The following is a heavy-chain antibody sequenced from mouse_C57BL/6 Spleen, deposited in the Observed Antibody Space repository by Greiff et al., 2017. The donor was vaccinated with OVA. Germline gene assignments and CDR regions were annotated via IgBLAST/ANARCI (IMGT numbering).Heavy chain of an antibody. Sequence: VQLQQSGAELVRPGTSVKVSCKASGYAFTNYLIEWVKQRPGQGLEWIGVINPGSGGTNHNEKFKGKATLTADKSSSTAYMQLSSLTSEDSAVYFCARTTGTEFDYWGQGTTLTVSS. CDR3: ARTTGTEFDY. J-gene: IGHJ2*01. V-gene: IGHV1-54*01. CDR2: INPGSGGT. CDR1: GYAFTNYL. D-gene: IGHD4-1*02.